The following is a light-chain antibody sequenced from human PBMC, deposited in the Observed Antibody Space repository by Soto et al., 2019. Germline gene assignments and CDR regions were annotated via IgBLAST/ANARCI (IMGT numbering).Light chain of an antibody. CDR2: LNSDGSH. CDR1: SGHSTYD. CDR3: QTWGTGIRV. V-gene: IGLV4-69*01. J-gene: IGLJ2*01. Sequence: QLVLTQSPSASASLGASVKLTCTLSSGHSTYDIGWLQQQPPKGPRYLMKLNSDGSHTKGDGIPDRFSGSSSGAERYLTISSLQSEDEADYYCQTWGTGIRVFGGGTKVTVL.